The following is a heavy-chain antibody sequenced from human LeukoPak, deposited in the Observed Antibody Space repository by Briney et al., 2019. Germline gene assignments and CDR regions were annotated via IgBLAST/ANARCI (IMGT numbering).Heavy chain of an antibody. CDR3: AKDLRDSRFLPRRYCSGGSCYQGIDY. CDR1: GFTFSSYG. Sequence: PGGSLRLSCAASGFTFSSYGIHWVRQAPGKGLEWVAVISYDGSHKYYADSVKGRFTISRDNFKNTLYLQMNSLRAEDTAVYYCAKDLRDSRFLPRRYCSGGSCYQGIDYWGQGTLVTVSS. J-gene: IGHJ4*02. D-gene: IGHD2-15*01. V-gene: IGHV3-30*18. CDR2: ISYDGSHK.